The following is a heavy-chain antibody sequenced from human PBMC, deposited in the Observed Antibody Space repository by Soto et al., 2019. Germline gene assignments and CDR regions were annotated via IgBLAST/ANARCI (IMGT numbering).Heavy chain of an antibody. CDR1: NGSLSGYY. CDR2: SNHGGST. CDR3: ARGSRSLYYYDTSASNYFGP. J-gene: IGHJ5*02. V-gene: IGHV4-34*01. Sequence: PSETLSLTCAVFNGSLSGYYWSWIRQPPGKGPEWIGESNHGGSTNYNPSLRSRLTISVDTSKNQFSLRLRSVTAADTAVYYCARGSRSLYYYDTSASNYFGPWGQGTLGTVS. D-gene: IGHD3-22*01.